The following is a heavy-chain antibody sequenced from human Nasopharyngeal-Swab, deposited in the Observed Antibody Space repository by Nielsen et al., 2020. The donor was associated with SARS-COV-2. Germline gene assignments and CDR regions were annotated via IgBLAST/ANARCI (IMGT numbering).Heavy chain of an antibody. CDR2: IYPGDSDT. J-gene: IGHJ6*02. V-gene: IGHV5-51*01. D-gene: IGHD6-19*01. Sequence: LRQMPGKGREWMGIIYPGDSDTRYSPSFQGQVTISADKSISTAYLQWSSLKASDTAMYYCARAVAGTYYYYGMDVWGQGTTVTVSS. CDR3: ARAVAGTYYYYGMDV.